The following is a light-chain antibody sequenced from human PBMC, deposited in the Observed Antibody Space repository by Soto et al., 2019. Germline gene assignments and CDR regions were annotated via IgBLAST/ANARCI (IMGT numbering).Light chain of an antibody. CDR3: ATWDTSLSGGV. Sequence: QSVLTQPPSVSAAPGQYVTISCSGSSSNIENNYVSWYRQLPGTAPKLPLYENNKRPSGIPDRFSGSKSGTSATLGITGLEAGDEADYYCATWDTSLSGGVFGTGTKVTVL. CDR1: SSNIENNY. CDR2: ENN. J-gene: IGLJ1*01. V-gene: IGLV1-51*02.